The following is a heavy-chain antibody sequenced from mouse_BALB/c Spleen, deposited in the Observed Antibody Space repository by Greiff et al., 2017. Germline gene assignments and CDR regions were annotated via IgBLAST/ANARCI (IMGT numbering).Heavy chain of an antibody. CDR3: ARGPGDYYGSSYGY. V-gene: IGHV5-6-3*01. Sequence: EVMLVESGGGLVQPGGSLKLSCAASGFTFSSYGMSWVRQTPDKRLELVATINSNGGSTYYPDSVKGRFTISRDNAKNTLYLQMSSLKSEDTAMYYCARGPGDYYGSSYGYWGQGTTLTVSS. CDR1: GFTFSSYG. CDR2: INSNGGST. D-gene: IGHD1-1*01. J-gene: IGHJ2*01.